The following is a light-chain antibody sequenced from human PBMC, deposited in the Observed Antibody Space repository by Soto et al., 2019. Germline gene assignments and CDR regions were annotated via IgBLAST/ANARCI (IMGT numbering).Light chain of an antibody. J-gene: IGKJ5*01. V-gene: IGKV3-20*01. CDR3: QQYGSSPGT. CDR1: ERVSSRY. CDR2: GAS. Sequence: EIVLTQSPATLSLSPGERATLSCRASERVSSRYLAWYQQTPGQAPRLLMYGASSRATGIPDRFSGSGSGTDFTLVISSLEPEDFALYYCQQYGSSPGTFGQGTRLEIK.